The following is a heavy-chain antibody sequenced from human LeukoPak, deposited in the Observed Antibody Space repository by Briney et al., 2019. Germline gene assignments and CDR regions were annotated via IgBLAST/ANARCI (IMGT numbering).Heavy chain of an antibody. CDR1: GYAFTGYY. J-gene: IGHJ4*02. V-gene: IGHV1-2*02. Sequence: VASVTVSFKASGYAFTGYYMYWVRQAPGQGREWMGWINPNSGDTNYAQMFQGRVTMTRDTSISTAYMELSRLTSDDTAVYYCARATGWLPFDYWGQGTLVTVSS. D-gene: IGHD1-1*01. CDR3: ARATGWLPFDY. CDR2: INPNSGDT.